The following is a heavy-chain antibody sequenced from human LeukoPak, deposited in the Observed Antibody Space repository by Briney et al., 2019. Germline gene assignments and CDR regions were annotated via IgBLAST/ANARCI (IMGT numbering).Heavy chain of an antibody. J-gene: IGHJ6*03. CDR3: AKSAGHCSNGICFTDYYMDV. Sequence: ASVKVSCKASGYTFTGDYIHWVRQAPGQGLEWMGWINPNSGGTNYAQKFQGRVTMTRDTSISTAYMELSRLMSDDTAVYFCAKSAGHCSNGICFTDYYMDVWGRGTTVTVSS. CDR2: INPNSGGT. D-gene: IGHD2-8*01. CDR1: GYTFTGDY. V-gene: IGHV1-2*02.